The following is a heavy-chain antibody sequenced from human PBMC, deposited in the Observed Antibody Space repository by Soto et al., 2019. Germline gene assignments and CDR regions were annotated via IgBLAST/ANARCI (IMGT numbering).Heavy chain of an antibody. CDR2: ISGSGGST. CDR3: AKDLAMIVTGSDDY. V-gene: IGHV3-23*01. D-gene: IGHD3-22*01. CDR1: GFTFSSYA. Sequence: GGSLRLSCAASGFTFSSYAMSWVRQAPGKGLEWVSAISGSGGSTYYADSVKGRFTISRDNSKNTLYLQMNSLRAEDTAVYYCAKDLAMIVTGSDDYWGQGTLVTVSS. J-gene: IGHJ4*02.